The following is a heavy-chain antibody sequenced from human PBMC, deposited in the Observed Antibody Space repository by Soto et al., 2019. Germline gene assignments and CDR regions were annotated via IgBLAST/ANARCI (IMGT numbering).Heavy chain of an antibody. J-gene: IGHJ6*02. CDR3: ASAIGGYSSSWGRDTNYGMDV. CDR1: GGTFSSYA. V-gene: IGHV1-69*01. CDR2: IIPIFGTA. D-gene: IGHD6-13*01. Sequence: QVQLVQSGAEVKKPGSSVKVSCKASGGTFSSYAISWVRQAPGQGLEWMGGIIPIFGTANYAQKFQGRVTITADESTSTAYMELSSLRSEDTAVYYCASAIGGYSSSWGRDTNYGMDVWGLGTTVTVSS.